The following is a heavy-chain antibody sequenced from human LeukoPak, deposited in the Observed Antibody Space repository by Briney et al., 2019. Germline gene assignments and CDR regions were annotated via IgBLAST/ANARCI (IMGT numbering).Heavy chain of an antibody. J-gene: IGHJ4*02. D-gene: IGHD3-10*01. CDR2: ISSSSSYI. Sequence: PGGSLRLSCAASGFTFSSYSMNWVRLAPGKGLEWVSSISSSSSYIYYADSVKGRFTISRDNAKNSLYLQMNSLRAEDTAVYYCARGRPNYYGSGSYLLAFDYWGQGTLVTVSS. V-gene: IGHV3-21*01. CDR3: ARGRPNYYGSGSYLLAFDY. CDR1: GFTFSSYS.